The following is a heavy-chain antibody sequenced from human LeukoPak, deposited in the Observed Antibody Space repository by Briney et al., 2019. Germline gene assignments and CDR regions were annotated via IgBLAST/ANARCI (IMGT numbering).Heavy chain of an antibody. J-gene: IGHJ4*02. CDR3: TRESEGELDAPYYFDY. D-gene: IGHD1-26*01. CDR2: IRSKAYGGTT. CDR1: GFTFGDYA. V-gene: IGHV3-49*04. Sequence: GGSLRLSCTASGFTFGDYAMSWVRQAPGKGLEWVGFIRSKAYGGTTEYAASVKGRFTISRDDSKSIAYLQMNSLKTEDTAVYYCTRESEGELDAPYYFDYWGQGTLVTVSS.